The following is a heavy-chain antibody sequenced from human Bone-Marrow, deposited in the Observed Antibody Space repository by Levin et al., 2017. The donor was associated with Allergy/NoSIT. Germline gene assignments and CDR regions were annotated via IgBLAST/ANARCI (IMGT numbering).Heavy chain of an antibody. V-gene: IGHV3-9*01. J-gene: IGHJ4*02. D-gene: IGHD3-3*01. CDR3: VKMYPAQGGAAGLGVGCFDF. Sequence: GGSLRLSCAASGFTFDDSAMHWVRQAPGKGLEWVCGITWNSGTKACSDSVKGRFTISRDNAKSSLVLQMNTLRPEDTASYYCVKMYPAQGGAAGLGVGCFDFWGQGSQVTVSS. CDR1: GFTFDDSA. CDR2: ITWNSGTK.